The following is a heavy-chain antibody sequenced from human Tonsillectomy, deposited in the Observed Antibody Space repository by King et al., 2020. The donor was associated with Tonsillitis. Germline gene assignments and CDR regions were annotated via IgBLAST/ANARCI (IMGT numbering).Heavy chain of an antibody. V-gene: IGHV4-38-2*02. D-gene: IGHD5-12*01. CDR1: GYSISSGFY. CDR3: ARVKGYSGYIAPLDY. CDR2: IYHSGNT. Sequence: VQLQESGPGLVKPSETLSLTCTVSGYSISSGFYWGWIRQPPGKGLEWIGHIYHSGNTYYNPSLKSRVTISVDTSKNQFSLKLSFVTAADTAVYYCARVKGYSGYIAPLDYWGQGTLVTVSS. J-gene: IGHJ4*02.